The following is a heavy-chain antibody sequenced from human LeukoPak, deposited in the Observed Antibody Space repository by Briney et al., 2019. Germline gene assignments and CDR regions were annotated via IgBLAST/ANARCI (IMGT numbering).Heavy chain of an antibody. CDR2: ISAYNGNT. CDR1: GYTFTSYG. V-gene: IGHV1-18*01. J-gene: IGHJ4*02. Sequence: ASVKVSCKASGYTFTSYGISWVRQAPGQGLEWMGWISAYNGNTNYAQKLQGRVTMTTDTSTSTAYMELRSLRSDDTAVYYCARVTTYYDFWSCYYNPNGFDYWGQGTLVTVS. CDR3: ARVTTYYDFWSCYYNPNGFDY. D-gene: IGHD3-3*01.